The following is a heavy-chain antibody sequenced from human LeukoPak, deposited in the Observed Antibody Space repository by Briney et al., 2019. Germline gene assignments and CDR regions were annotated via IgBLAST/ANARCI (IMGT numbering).Heavy chain of an antibody. J-gene: IGHJ4*02. CDR1: GFVLSDYG. CDR3: AXXXXXXGADY. CDR2: IRYDGTTK. V-gene: IGHV3-30*02. D-gene: IGHD1-26*01. Sequence: GGSLRLSCVASGFVLSDYGMHWVRQAPGKGLEWLSFIRYDGTTKYYADSVKGRFTISRDDSNNTLYLHMDILTTEESVIYYXAXXXXXXGADYXXQGTLVTVSS.